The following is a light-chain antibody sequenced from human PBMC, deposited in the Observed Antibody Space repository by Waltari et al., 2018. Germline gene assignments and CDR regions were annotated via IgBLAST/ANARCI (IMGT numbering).Light chain of an antibody. Sequence: QSDLTQPASVSGSPGQSITISCTGTSSDVGGYNYVSVYQQHPGKAPKLMIYGLSNRPSGVSNRFSGSKSGNTASLTISGLQAEDEADYYCSSYTGSSIRYVFGTGTKVTVL. CDR2: GLS. J-gene: IGLJ1*01. CDR3: SSYTGSSIRYV. V-gene: IGLV2-14*01. CDR1: SSDVGGYNY.